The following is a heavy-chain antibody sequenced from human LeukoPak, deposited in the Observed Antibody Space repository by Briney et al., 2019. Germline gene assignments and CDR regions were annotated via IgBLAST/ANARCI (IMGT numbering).Heavy chain of an antibody. V-gene: IGHV4-59*01. CDR1: GGSISTYY. Sequence: PSETLSLTCTVSGGSISTYYWSWIRQPPGKGLECIGYIYYSGRTKYNPSLRGRVTMSLDTSKTQSSLKLSSVTAADTAVYYCARDESTGDDAFDIWGQGTMVTVSS. CDR2: IYYSGRT. J-gene: IGHJ3*02. CDR3: ARDESTGDDAFDI. D-gene: IGHD2-8*02.